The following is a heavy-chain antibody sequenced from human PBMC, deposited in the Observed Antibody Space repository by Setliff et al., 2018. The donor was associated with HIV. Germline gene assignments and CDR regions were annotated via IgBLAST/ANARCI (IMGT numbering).Heavy chain of an antibody. CDR2: IPSSGNT. J-gene: IGHJ4*02. Sequence: SETLSLTCTVSGGSISSTSYYWGWIRQPPGTGLEWIGSIPSSGNTYYNPSLKSRVPILIDKSTNQVSLKLSSVTAADTAVYYCARAYFGSGIYYWGQGTLVTVSS. CDR1: GGSISSTSYY. CDR3: ARAYFGSGIYY. V-gene: IGHV4-39*01. D-gene: IGHD3-10*01.